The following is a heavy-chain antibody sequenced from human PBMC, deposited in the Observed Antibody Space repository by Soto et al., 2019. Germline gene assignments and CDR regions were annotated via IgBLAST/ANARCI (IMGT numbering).Heavy chain of an antibody. V-gene: IGHV4-59*01. J-gene: IGHJ6*03. CDR2: IYYSGST. D-gene: IGHD5-12*01. Sequence: PSETLSLTCTVSGGSISSYYWSWIRQPPGKGLEWIGYIYYSGSTNYNPSLKSRVTISVDTSKNQFSLKLSSVTAADTAVYYCAREYSGYDRGRDYYYYYMDVWGKGTTVTVSS. CDR3: AREYSGYDRGRDYYYYYMDV. CDR1: GGSISSYY.